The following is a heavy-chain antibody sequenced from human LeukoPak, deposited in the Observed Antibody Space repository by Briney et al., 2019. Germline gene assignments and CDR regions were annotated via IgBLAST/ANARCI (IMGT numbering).Heavy chain of an antibody. J-gene: IGHJ4*02. CDR1: GFTFSSYA. CDR3: ARGPSGYHNT. Sequence: GGSLRLSCAASGFTFSSYAMHWVRQAPGKGLEWVAVISYAGSNKFYPDSVKGRFIISRDNSKNTLYLQMNSLRAEDTAVYYCARGPSGYHNTGGQGTLVTVSS. V-gene: IGHV3-30*14. CDR2: ISYAGSNK. D-gene: IGHD5-12*01.